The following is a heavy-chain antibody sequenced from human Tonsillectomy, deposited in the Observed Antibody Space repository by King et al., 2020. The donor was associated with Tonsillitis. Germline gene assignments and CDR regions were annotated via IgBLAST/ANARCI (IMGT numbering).Heavy chain of an antibody. Sequence: VQLVQSGGGVVQPGRSLRLSCAAFGFTFSSYGMHWVRQAPGKGXEWVAVISDDGSNKYYADSVKGRFTISRDNSKNTLYLQMNSLRAEDTAVYYCAKRVQXLDYFDXWGXGTLVTVS. J-gene: IGHJ4*02. V-gene: IGHV3-30*18. CDR1: GFTFSSYG. D-gene: IGHD6-13*01. CDR2: ISDDGSNK. CDR3: AKRVQXLDYFDX.